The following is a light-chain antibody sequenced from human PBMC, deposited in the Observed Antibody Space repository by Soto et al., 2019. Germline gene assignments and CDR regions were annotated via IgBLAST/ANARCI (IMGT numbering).Light chain of an antibody. V-gene: IGLV2-14*03. Sequence: QSALTQPASVSGSPGQSITISCTGTDSDVGGYNYVSWYQHHPGNAPKVMIYDVTYRPSGVSNRFSGSKSGNTASLTISGLQAEDEADYYCSSYPANGVGVFGGGTKLTVL. J-gene: IGLJ2*01. CDR1: DSDVGGYNY. CDR2: DVT. CDR3: SSYPANGVGV.